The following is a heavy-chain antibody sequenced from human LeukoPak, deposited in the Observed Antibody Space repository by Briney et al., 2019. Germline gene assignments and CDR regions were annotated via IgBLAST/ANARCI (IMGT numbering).Heavy chain of an antibody. D-gene: IGHD3-16*02. J-gene: IGHJ4*02. CDR3: ARALAHRH. CDR1: GGSFSDYY. CDR2: INRSGST. V-gene: IGHV4-34*01. Sequence: PAETLSLTCAVYGGSFSDYYWSWVRQPPGKGLQWIWDINRSGSTNYNPALKRRGTISLGTSMDEFSLKLSSTAADDTAVYYCARALAHRHWGQGTMVTVSS.